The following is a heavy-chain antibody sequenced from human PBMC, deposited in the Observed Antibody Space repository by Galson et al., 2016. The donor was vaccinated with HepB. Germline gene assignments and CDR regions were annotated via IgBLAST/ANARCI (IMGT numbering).Heavy chain of an antibody. CDR3: VRDRAAAGQVIDH. CDR1: GDSVTNNGAA. D-gene: IGHD6-13*01. J-gene: IGHJ4*02. Sequence: CAISGDSVTNNGAAWTWIRQSPSRGLEWLGRTYYRSKWWNTYAVSVKSRITINPDTSKNQFFLQLHSVTAADAAGYFCVRDRAAAGQVIDHWGQGTLVTVSS. V-gene: IGHV6-1*01. CDR2: TYYRSKWWN.